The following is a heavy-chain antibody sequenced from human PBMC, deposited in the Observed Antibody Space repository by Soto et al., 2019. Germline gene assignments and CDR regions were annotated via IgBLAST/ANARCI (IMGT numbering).Heavy chain of an antibody. D-gene: IGHD1-26*01. CDR3: AKDPNPNSGSLNWFDP. V-gene: IGHV3-48*01. CDR2: INSRSSSI. Sequence: GPLRLSCGASGCSFSTYGMDCVRQTPGKGLEWLSYINSRSSSIYYADSVEGRFTISRDNAKMSLYLQMNSLRAEDTAVYYCAKDPNPNSGSLNWFDPWGQGTLVTVSS. J-gene: IGHJ5*02. CDR1: GCSFSTYG.